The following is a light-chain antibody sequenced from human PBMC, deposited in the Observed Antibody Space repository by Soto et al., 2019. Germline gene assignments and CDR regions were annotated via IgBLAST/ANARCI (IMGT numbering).Light chain of an antibody. CDR2: AAS. J-gene: IGKJ1*01. V-gene: IGKV1-39*01. CDR1: QSISSY. CDR3: QQYNTYPWT. Sequence: IQMTHSPSSLSASVGDRVTITCRASQSISSYLNWYQQKPGKAPKLLIYAASSLQSGVPSRFSGSGSGTGFTLTISSLQAADFATYYCQQYNTYPWTFGQGTKVAIK.